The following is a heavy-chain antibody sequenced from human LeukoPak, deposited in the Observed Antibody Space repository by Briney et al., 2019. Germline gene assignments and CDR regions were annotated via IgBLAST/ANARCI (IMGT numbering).Heavy chain of an antibody. CDR2: ISSSGSYI. D-gene: IGHD1-26*01. CDR1: GFTFSSYS. V-gene: IGHV3-21*01. J-gene: IGHJ2*01. Sequence: PGGSLRLSCAASGFTFSSYSTNWVRQAPGKGLEWVSSISSSGSYIYYAHSVKGRFTISRDNDKNSLYLQMNSLRAEDTAVYYCARDRWEPRRCWYFDLWGRGTLVTVSS. CDR3: ARDRWEPRRCWYFDL.